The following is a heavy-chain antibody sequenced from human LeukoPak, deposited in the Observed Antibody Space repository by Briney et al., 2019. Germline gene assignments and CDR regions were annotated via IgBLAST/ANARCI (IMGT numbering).Heavy chain of an antibody. Sequence: SETLSLTCTVSGGSISSYYWSWIRQPPGKGLEWIGYVYYSGSTNYNPSLKSRVTISVDTSKNQFSLKLTSVTAADTAVYYCARGDSGSFSQFDCWGQGTLDTVSS. CDR2: VYYSGST. J-gene: IGHJ4*02. CDR3: ARGDSGSFSQFDC. CDR1: GGSISSYY. V-gene: IGHV4-59*01. D-gene: IGHD1-26*01.